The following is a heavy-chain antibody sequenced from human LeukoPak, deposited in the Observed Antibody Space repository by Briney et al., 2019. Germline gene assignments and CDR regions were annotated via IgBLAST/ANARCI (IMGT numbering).Heavy chain of an antibody. CDR2: ISGSGGST. V-gene: IGHV3-23*01. CDR1: GFTFSSYA. CDR3: AKDPSPIMITL. Sequence: GGSLRLSCATSGFTFSSYAMSWVRQAPGKGLEWVSAISGSGGSTYYADSVKGRFTISRDNSKNTLYLQMNSLRAEDTAVYYCAKDPSPIMITLWGQGTLVTVSS. J-gene: IGHJ4*02. D-gene: IGHD3-16*01.